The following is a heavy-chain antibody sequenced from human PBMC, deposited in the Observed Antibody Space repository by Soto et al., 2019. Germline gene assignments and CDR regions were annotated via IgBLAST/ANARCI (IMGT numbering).Heavy chain of an antibody. CDR3: AKDRVPEPYDYIWWSYRLGGFDP. J-gene: IGHJ5*02. V-gene: IGHV3-23*01. D-gene: IGHD3-16*02. CDR2: ISGSGGST. CDR1: GFTFSSYA. Sequence: PGGSLRLSCAASGFTFSSYAMSWVRQAPGKGLEWVSAISGSGGSTYYADSVKGRFTISRDNSKNTLYLQMNSLRAEDTAVYYCAKDRVPEPYDYIWWSYRLGGFDPWGQGTLVTVSS.